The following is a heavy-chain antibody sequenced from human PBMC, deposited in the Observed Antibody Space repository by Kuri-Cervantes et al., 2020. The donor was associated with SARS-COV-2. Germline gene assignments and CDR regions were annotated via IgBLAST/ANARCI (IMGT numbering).Heavy chain of an antibody. CDR3: YSGYDLAY. CDR2: ISSSTIYM. CDR1: GFTFSGSV. V-gene: IGHV3-21*01. J-gene: IGHJ4*02. D-gene: IGHD5-12*01. Sequence: GESLKISCAASGFTFSGSVMHWVRQAPGKGLEWVSSISSSTIYMYYADSVQGRFTISRDNAKNSLYLRMNSLRAEDTAVYYCYSGYDLAYWGQGALVTVSS.